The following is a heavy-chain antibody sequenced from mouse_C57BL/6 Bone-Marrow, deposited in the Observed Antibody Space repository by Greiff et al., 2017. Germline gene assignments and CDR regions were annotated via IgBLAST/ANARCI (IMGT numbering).Heavy chain of an antibody. CDR2: IDPENGDT. CDR3: TTRWDYEDYFDY. J-gene: IGHJ2*01. D-gene: IGHD2-4*01. V-gene: IGHV14-4*01. Sequence: EVQLQQSGAELVRPGASVKLSCTASGFNIKDDYMHWVKQRPEQGLEWIGWIDPENGDTEYASKFQGKATIAADTSSNTAYLQISSLTSEDTAVYYCTTRWDYEDYFDYWGQGTTLTVSS. CDR1: GFNIKDDY.